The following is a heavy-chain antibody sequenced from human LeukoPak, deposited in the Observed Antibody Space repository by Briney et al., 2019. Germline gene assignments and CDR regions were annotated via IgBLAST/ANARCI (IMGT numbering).Heavy chain of an antibody. D-gene: IGHD1/OR15-1a*01. CDR2: IREDGSEK. Sequence: PGGSLRLSCAASGFTFSSSWMTWVRQAPGKGLEWVASIREDGSEKTSVDSVKGRFTISRDNSKNTLYLQMNSLRAEDTAVYYCASQRTSILGPNWFDPWGQGTLVTVSS. J-gene: IGHJ5*02. CDR3: ASQRTSILGPNWFDP. V-gene: IGHV3-7*01. CDR1: GFTFSSSW.